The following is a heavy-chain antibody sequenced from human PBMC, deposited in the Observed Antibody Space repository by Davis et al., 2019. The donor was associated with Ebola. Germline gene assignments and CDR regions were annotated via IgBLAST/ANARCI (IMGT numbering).Heavy chain of an antibody. J-gene: IGHJ6*02. V-gene: IGHV3-23*01. Sequence: GESLNISCAASGLTFTSYSMTRVRQAPGKGLDWVSGITGSGGNTYYADSVKGRFTFSRDNSKNTLYLQMNSLRAEDSAVYYCAKGSLYGSRSITAGMDVWGQGTTVTVSS. CDR2: ITGSGGNT. D-gene: IGHD4-17*01. CDR1: GLTFTSYS. CDR3: AKGSLYGSRSITAGMDV.